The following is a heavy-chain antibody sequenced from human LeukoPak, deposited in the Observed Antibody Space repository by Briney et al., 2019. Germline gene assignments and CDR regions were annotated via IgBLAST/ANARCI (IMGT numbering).Heavy chain of an antibody. CDR2: INHSGST. D-gene: IGHD1-14*01. CDR1: GESFSGYY. CDR3: ARGLRRAYYYYGMDV. Sequence: SETLSLTCAVYGESFSGYYWSWIRQPPGKGLEWIGEINHSGSTNYNPSLKSRVTISVDTSKNQFSLKLSSVTAADTAVYYCARGLRRAYYYYGMDVWGQGTTVTVSS. J-gene: IGHJ6*02. V-gene: IGHV4-34*01.